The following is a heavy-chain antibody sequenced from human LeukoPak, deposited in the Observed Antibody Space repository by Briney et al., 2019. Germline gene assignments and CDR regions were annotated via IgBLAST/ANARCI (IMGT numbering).Heavy chain of an antibody. CDR3: ARARTFGVPLDI. CDR2: IYSGGST. V-gene: IGHV3-53*01. J-gene: IGHJ3*02. CDR1: GFTVSSNY. D-gene: IGHD3-16*01. Sequence: GGSLRLSCAASGFTVSSNYMSWVRQAPGKGLEWVSVIYSGGSTYYADSVKGRFTISRDNSKNTLYLQMNSLRAEDTAVYYCARARTFGVPLDIWGQGTMVTVSS.